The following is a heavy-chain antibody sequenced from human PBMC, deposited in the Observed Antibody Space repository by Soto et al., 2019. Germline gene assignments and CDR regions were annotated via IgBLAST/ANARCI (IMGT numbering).Heavy chain of an antibody. D-gene: IGHD6-13*01. Sequence: PGGPLRLSCAASGFTFSTHAMHWVRQAPGKGLECVAIVSFEGSNKYYADSVKGRFTISRDNSKNTLYLQMSGLTPEDTAFYYCARDQTGITTAGGGRIDRWGQGTLVTVSS. V-gene: IGHV3-30-3*01. CDR3: ARDQTGITTAGGGRIDR. CDR1: GFTFSTHA. J-gene: IGHJ5*02. CDR2: VSFEGSNK.